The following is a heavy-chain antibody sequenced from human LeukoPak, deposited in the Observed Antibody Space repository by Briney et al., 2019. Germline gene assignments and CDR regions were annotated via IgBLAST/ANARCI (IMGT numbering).Heavy chain of an antibody. V-gene: IGHV1-18*04. J-gene: IGHJ4*02. D-gene: IGHD3-3*01. CDR2: ISAYNGNT. CDR1: GYTFTSYY. CDR3: ARDFWSGYGAY. Sequence: ASVKVSCKASGYTFTSYYMHWVRQAPGQGLEWMGWISAYNGNTNYAQNLQGRVTMTTDTSTSTAYMELRSLRSDDTAVYYCARDFWSGYGAYWGQGTLVTVSS.